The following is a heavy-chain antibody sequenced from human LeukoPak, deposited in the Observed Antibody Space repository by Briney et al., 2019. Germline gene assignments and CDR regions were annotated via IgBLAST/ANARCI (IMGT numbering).Heavy chain of an antibody. J-gene: IGHJ4*02. CDR1: GVTFSSYL. V-gene: IGHV3-74*01. Sequence: VGSLRLSCAAPGVTFSSYLMHWVRETPGKGLLWVSRINIDGSTTSYADSVTGRFTISRDNAKNTLYLQMNSLRAEDTAVYYCARVVVGAYYFDSWGQGTLVTVSS. CDR2: INIDGSTT. D-gene: IGHD2-15*01. CDR3: ARVVVGAYYFDS.